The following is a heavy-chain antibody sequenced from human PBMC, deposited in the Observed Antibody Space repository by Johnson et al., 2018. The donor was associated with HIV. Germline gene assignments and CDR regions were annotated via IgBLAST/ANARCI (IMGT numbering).Heavy chain of an antibody. CDR1: GFTFSDYY. Sequence: QMQLVESGGALVQPGGSLGLSCAVSGFTFSDYYMSWIRQAPGKGLDWVSYISSTGTTIYYADSVKGRFTISRDNAMKSLYLQINSLRAEDTAVYYCARNRPVSYGYRGAFDFWGQGTMVTVSS. CDR2: ISSTGTTI. D-gene: IGHD5-18*01. J-gene: IGHJ3*01. CDR3: ARNRPVSYGYRGAFDF. V-gene: IGHV3-11*04.